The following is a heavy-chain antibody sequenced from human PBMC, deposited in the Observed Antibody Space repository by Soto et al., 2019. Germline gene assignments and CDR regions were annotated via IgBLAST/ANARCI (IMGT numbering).Heavy chain of an antibody. CDR2: IIPILGTT. CDR3: ARVFPDGWVEPGVVRGYLDT. CDR1: ADSFSSYG. V-gene: IGHV1-69*01. D-gene: IGHD3-3*01. J-gene: IGHJ4*02. Sequence: QVQLVQSGAEVKEPGSAVKVSCKAPADSFSSYGISGVRQAPGQGLEWMGGIIPILGTTNYAEKFQGRVTITADESTNTAYMELSSLRSEDTALYYCARVFPDGWVEPGVVRGYLDTWGRGTLVTVSS.